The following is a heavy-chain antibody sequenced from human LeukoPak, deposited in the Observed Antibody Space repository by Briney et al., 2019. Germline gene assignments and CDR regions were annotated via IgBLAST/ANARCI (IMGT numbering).Heavy chain of an antibody. CDR1: GDSFSGHY. Sequence: SETLSLTCAVSGDSFSGHYWTWIRQSPGTGLEWIGYISHIGRTNYNPSLKSRVTISIDTSKNQFSLKLRSVTAADTAVYYCARDLVTVTKGFDIWGQGTMVSVSS. CDR2: ISHIGRT. V-gene: IGHV4-59*11. J-gene: IGHJ3*02. CDR3: ARDLVTVTKGFDI. D-gene: IGHD4-17*01.